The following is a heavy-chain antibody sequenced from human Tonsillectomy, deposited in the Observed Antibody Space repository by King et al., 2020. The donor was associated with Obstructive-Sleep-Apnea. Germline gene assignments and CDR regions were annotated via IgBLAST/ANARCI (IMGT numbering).Heavy chain of an antibody. CDR2: ISYEGSNK. CDR1: GFTFSNYA. CDR3: ARDHGYSYGYIDYYFDY. J-gene: IGHJ4*02. D-gene: IGHD5-18*01. Sequence: VQLVESGGGVVQPGRSLRLSCAASGFTFSNYAMHWFRQAPGKGLEGVAIISYEGSNKNNADSVKGRFPIPRDVSKNTLYLQMNSLRAEDTAVYYCARDHGYSYGYIDYYFDYWGQGTLVTVSS. V-gene: IGHV3-30-3*01.